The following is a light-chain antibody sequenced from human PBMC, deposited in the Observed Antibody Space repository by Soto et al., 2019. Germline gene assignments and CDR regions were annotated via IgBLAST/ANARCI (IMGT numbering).Light chain of an antibody. Sequence: QSVLTQPASVSGSPGQSIIISCTGTSSDVDTYKYVSWYQQHPGKAPKLMIYEVSHRPSGVSDRFSGSKSGNTASLTISGLQAENEADYYCVSYAGSTTRVLFGGGTKVPVL. V-gene: IGLV2-14*01. CDR2: EVS. CDR3: VSYAGSTTRVL. J-gene: IGLJ2*01. CDR1: SSDVDTYKY.